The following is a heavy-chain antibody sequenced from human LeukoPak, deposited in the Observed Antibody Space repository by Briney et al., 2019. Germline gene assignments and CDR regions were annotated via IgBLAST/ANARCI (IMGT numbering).Heavy chain of an antibody. D-gene: IGHD5-18*01. V-gene: IGHV3-30-3*01. CDR3: ARVRRNVDTAMPEGSDF. Sequence: QPGRSLRLSCAASGFTFSSYAMHWVRQAPGKGLEWVAVISYDGSNKYYADSVKGRFTISRDNSKNTLYLQMNSLRAEDTAVYYCARVRRNVDTAMPEGSDFWGQGTLVTVSS. J-gene: IGHJ4*02. CDR2: ISYDGSNK. CDR1: GFTFSSYA.